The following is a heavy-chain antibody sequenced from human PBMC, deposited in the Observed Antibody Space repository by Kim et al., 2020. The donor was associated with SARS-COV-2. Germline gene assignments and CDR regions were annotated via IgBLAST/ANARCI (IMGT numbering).Heavy chain of an antibody. J-gene: IGHJ4*02. CDR3: EASDY. CDR2: ISDSGVKT. V-gene: IGHV3-23*01. Sequence: ISDSGVKTHKADSVKGRFTISRDKSKSTLFLQMNSLRAEDTAVYYCEASDYWGQGSLVTVSS.